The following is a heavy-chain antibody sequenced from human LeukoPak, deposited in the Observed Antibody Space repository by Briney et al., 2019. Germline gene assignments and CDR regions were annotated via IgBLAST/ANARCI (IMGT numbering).Heavy chain of an antibody. Sequence: SETLSLTCAVSGGSISSGGYSWSWIRQPPGKGLEWIGYIYHSGSTYYNLSLTSRVTISVDRSKNQFSLKLSSVTAADTAVYYCARGRGRIAVAGKEFDYWGQGTLVTVSS. CDR3: ARGRGRIAVAGKEFDY. CDR1: GGSISSGGYS. V-gene: IGHV4-30-2*01. D-gene: IGHD6-19*01. J-gene: IGHJ4*02. CDR2: IYHSGST.